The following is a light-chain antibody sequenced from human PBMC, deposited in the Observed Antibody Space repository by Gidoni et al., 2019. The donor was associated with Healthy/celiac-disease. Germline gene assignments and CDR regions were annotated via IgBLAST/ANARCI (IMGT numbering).Light chain of an antibody. J-gene: IGKJ4*01. CDR1: QSVSSSY. CDR3: QQYGSSPLT. Sequence: EIVLTQSPGTLSLSPGERATISCRASQSVSSSYLAWYQQKPGQAPRILIYGASSRATGIPDRFSCSGSGTDFTLTISRLEPEDFAVYYCQQYGSSPLTCGGGTKVEIK. CDR2: GAS. V-gene: IGKV3-20*01.